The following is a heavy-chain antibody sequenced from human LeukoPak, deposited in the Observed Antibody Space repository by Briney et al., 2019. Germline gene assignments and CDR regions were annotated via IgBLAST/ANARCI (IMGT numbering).Heavy chain of an antibody. CDR3: ARTPKQWRAAFDI. D-gene: IGHD6-19*01. V-gene: IGHV4-30-2*01. CDR2: IYHSGST. J-gene: IGHJ3*02. Sequence: SETLSLTCTVSGGSISSGGYYWSWIRQPPGKGLEWIGYIYHSGSTYYNPSLKSRVTISVDRSKNQFSLKLSSVTAADTAVYYCARTPKQWRAAFDIWGQGTMVTVSS. CDR1: GGSISSGGYY.